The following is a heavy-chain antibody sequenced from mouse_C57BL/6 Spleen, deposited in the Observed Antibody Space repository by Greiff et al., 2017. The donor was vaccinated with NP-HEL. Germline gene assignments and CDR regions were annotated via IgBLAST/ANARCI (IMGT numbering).Heavy chain of an antibody. V-gene: IGHV1-7*01. D-gene: IGHD1-1*01. J-gene: IGHJ4*01. CDR3: ARNGLWYYGSRGAMDY. CDR2: INPSSGYT. CDR1: GYTFTSYW. Sequence: QVQLKESGAELAKPGASVKLSCKASGYTFTSYWMHWVKQRPGQGLEWIGYINPSSGYTKYNQKLKDKATLTADKSSSTAYMQLSSLTYEESAVYYCARNGLWYYGSRGAMDYWGQGTSVTVSS.